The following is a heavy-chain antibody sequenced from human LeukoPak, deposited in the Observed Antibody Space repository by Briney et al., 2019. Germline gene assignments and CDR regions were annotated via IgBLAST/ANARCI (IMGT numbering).Heavy chain of an antibody. CDR3: ARHATDYYDSSGYYTVGLFDY. V-gene: IGHV4-59*08. CDR2: IYYSGST. CDR1: GGCPSTDS. D-gene: IGHD3-22*01. J-gene: IGHJ4*02. Sequence: SQTLSLTCPVAGGCPSTDSQSSIRQPPGKGLEWIGYIYYSGSTNYNPSLESRVTISVAPSKNQFSVKLSPVTAADTAVYYCARHATDYYDSSGYYTVGLFDYWGQGTLVTVSS.